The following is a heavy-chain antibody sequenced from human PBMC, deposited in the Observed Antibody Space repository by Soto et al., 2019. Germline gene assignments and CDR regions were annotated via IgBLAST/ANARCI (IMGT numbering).Heavy chain of an antibody. CDR2: IYHSGST. V-gene: IGHV4-4*02. J-gene: IGHJ6*02. CDR1: GGSISSTNW. Sequence: SATLSLTCAVSGGSISSTNWWSWVRQPPGEGLEWIGEIYHSGSTNYNPSLKSRVTISVDKSKNQFSLKLSSVTAADTAVYYCARRIAARRDYYYYYGMDVWGQGTTVTVSS. D-gene: IGHD6-6*01. CDR3: ARRIAARRDYYYYYGMDV.